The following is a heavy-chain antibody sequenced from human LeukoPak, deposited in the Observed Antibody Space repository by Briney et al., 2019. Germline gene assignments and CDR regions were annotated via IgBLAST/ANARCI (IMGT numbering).Heavy chain of an antibody. V-gene: IGHV4-4*07. Sequence: PSETLSLTCTVSGDSLSGYYWHWIRQPAGKGLEWIGRIFPTGRNDLNSSLESRVTMSVDTFENQVSLTLTSVTAADTAVYYCARETGYSSRWAYYYGLNVWGQGTAVTVSS. CDR3: ARETGYSSRWAYYYGLNV. D-gene: IGHD6-13*01. CDR2: IFPTGRN. CDR1: GDSLSGYY. J-gene: IGHJ6*02.